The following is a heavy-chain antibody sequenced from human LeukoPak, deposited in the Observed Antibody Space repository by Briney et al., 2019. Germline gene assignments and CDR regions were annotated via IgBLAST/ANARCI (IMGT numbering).Heavy chain of an antibody. CDR1: GGTFSSYA. CDR3: ARLGGLSRDYVSPYYFDY. Sequence: ASVKVSCKASGGTFSSYAISWVRQAPGQGLEWMGGIIPIFGTANYAQKFQGRVTITADESTSTAYMELSSLRSEDTAVYYWARLGGLSRDYVSPYYFDYWGQGTLVTVSS. CDR2: IIPIFGTA. V-gene: IGHV1-69*13. J-gene: IGHJ4*02. D-gene: IGHD4/OR15-4a*01.